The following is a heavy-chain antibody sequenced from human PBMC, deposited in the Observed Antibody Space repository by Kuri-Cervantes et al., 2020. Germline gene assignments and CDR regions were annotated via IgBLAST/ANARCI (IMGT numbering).Heavy chain of an antibody. CDR1: GGSFSDYY. J-gene: IGHJ4*02. CDR2: INHSGST. D-gene: IGHD5-24*01. Sequence: SQTLSLTCAVYGGSFSDYYWSWIRQPLGKGLEWIGEINHSGSTNYNPSLKSRVTMSVDAPKNQFSLKMTSVTSADTAVYYCARYRRDGQKFHLDDWGQGTLVTVSS. CDR3: ARYRRDGQKFHLDD. V-gene: IGHV4-34*10.